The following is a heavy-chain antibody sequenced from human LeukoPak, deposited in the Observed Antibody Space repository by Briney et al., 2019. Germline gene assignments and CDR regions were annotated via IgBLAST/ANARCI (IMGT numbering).Heavy chain of an antibody. V-gene: IGHV3-11*01. D-gene: IGHD3-16*02. CDR2: ISSSGSTI. CDR3: ARNGEYYDYVWGSYRYGYFDY. CDR1: GFTFSDYY. Sequence: GGSLRLSCEASGFTFSDYYMSWIRQAPGKGLEWVSYISSSGSTIYYADSVKGRFTISRDNAKNSLYLQMNSLRAEDTAVYYYARNGEYYDYVWGSYRYGYFDYWGQGTLVTVSS. J-gene: IGHJ4*02.